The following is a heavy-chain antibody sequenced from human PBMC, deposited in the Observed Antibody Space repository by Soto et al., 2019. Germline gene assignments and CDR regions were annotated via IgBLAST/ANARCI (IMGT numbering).Heavy chain of an antibody. Sequence: QLQLQESGPGLVKPSETLSLTCDVSGGSISSRTWWTWFRRPPGKGVEWFGESYHSGSTNYNSSHKSRVTISVDKSRNQFSLRLTSVTTADSDVYYCATRAPIDGDPYWGQGTLVTVSS. CDR3: ATRAPIDGDPY. J-gene: IGHJ4*02. CDR2: SYHSGST. V-gene: IGHV4-4*02. D-gene: IGHD4-17*01. CDR1: GGSISSRTW.